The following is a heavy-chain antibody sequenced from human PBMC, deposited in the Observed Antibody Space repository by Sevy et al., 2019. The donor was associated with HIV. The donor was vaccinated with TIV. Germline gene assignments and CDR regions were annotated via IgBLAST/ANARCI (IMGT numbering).Heavy chain of an antibody. V-gene: IGHV1-18*01. CDR3: ARDRRQWQKIVYNWFDP. J-gene: IGHJ5*02. CDR1: GYTFTSYG. CDR2: ISAYNGNT. Sequence: ASVKVSCKASGYTFTSYGISWVRQAPGQGLEWMGWISAYNGNTNYAQKLQGRVTMTTDTSTSTAYMELRSLRSDDTAVYYCARDRRQWQKIVYNWFDPWGQGTLVTVSS. D-gene: IGHD6-19*01.